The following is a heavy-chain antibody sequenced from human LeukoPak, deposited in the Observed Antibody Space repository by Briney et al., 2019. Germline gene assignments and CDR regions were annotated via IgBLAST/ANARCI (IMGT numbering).Heavy chain of an antibody. V-gene: IGHV3-21*01. CDR2: ISSSSSYI. Sequence: GGSLRLSCAASGFTFSSYSMNWVRQAPGKGLEWVSSISSSSSYIYYADSVKGRFTISRDNAKNSLYLQMNSLRAEDTAVYYCARDWAGDCSGGSCYSAFVRYYYYYGMDVRGQGTTVTVSS. J-gene: IGHJ6*02. CDR3: ARDWAGDCSGGSCYSAFVRYYYYYGMDV. CDR1: GFTFSSYS. D-gene: IGHD2-15*01.